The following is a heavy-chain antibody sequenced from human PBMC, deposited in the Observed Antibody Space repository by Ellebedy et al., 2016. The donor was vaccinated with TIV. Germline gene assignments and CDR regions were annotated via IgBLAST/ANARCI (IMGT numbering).Heavy chain of an antibody. CDR1: GFSFSNHA. CDR3: AKTYYDFWSGYGTNAHFDY. CDR2: ISGSGEYT. Sequence: GESLKISCAASGFSFSNHAMSWVRRSPGKGLDWVSLISGSGEYTYYADSVKGRFTISRDNSKNTLYLQMNSLRAEDTAVYYCAKTYYDFWSGYGTNAHFDYWGQGTLVTVSS. V-gene: IGHV3-23*01. J-gene: IGHJ4*02. D-gene: IGHD3-3*01.